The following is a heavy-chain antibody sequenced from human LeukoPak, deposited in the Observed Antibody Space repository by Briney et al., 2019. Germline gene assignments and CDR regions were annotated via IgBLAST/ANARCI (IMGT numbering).Heavy chain of an antibody. CDR2: IYYSGST. Sequence: SETLSLTCTVSGGSISSYYWSWIRQPPGKGLEWIRYIYYSGSTNYNPSLKSRVTISVDTSKNQFSLKLSSVTAADTAVYYCAREVYGSGSYYNPNPYYYYYMDVWGKGTTVTISS. CDR3: AREVYGSGSYYNPNPYYYYYMDV. D-gene: IGHD3-10*01. V-gene: IGHV4-59*01. J-gene: IGHJ6*03. CDR1: GGSISSYY.